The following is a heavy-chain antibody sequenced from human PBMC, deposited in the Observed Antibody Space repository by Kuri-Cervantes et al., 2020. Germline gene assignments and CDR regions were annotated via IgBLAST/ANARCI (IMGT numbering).Heavy chain of an antibody. V-gene: IGHV3-74*01. CDR1: GFTFDDYA. CDR2: INSDGSST. Sequence: GESLKISCAASGFTFDDYAMHWVRQAPGKGLVWVSRINSDGSSTSYADSVKGRFTISRDNAKNTLYLQMNSLRAEDTAVYYCAKDPGGGYSYGPPPHYFDYWGQGTLVTVSS. J-gene: IGHJ4*02. D-gene: IGHD5-18*01. CDR3: AKDPGGGYSYGPPPHYFDY.